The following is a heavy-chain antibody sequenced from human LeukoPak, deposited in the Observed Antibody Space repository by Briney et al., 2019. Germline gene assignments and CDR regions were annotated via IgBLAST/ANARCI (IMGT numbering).Heavy chain of an antibody. J-gene: IGHJ5*02. Sequence: GGSLRLSCAASGFTFSSYSMNWVRQAPGKGLEWVSYISSSSSTIYYADSVKGRFTISRDNAKNSLYLQMNSLRAEDTAVYYCARSPQEDWFDPWGQGTLVTVSS. CDR1: GFTFSSYS. CDR2: ISSSSSTI. CDR3: ARSPQEDWFDP. V-gene: IGHV3-48*01.